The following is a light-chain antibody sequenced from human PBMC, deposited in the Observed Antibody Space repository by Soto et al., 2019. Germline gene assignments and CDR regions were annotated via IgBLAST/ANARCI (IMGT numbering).Light chain of an antibody. J-gene: IGKJ5*01. CDR2: DSS. Sequence: EIVFTQSPATLSLSPGERATLSCRASQSLSSNFLAWYQQKPGQPPRLLIYDSSTRATGFPDRFSGSGSGTDFTLTISSLQSEDFAVYYCQQRYKWPVTFGQGTRLEIK. V-gene: IGKV3D-20*02. CDR3: QQRYKWPVT. CDR1: QSLSSNF.